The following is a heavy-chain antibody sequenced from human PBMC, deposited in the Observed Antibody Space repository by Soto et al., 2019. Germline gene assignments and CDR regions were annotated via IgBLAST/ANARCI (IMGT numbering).Heavy chain of an antibody. J-gene: IGHJ4*02. CDR2: ISYDGSNK. D-gene: IGHD3-22*01. CDR1: GFTFSSYA. Sequence: ESVGGVVQPGRSLRLSCAASGFTFSSYAMHWVRQAPGKGLEWVAVISYDGSNKYYADSVKGRFTISRDNSKNTLYLQMNSLRAEDTAVYYWARDRSGYYIPSSYFDYWGQGTLVTVSS. CDR3: ARDRSGYYIPSSYFDY. V-gene: IGHV3-30-3*01.